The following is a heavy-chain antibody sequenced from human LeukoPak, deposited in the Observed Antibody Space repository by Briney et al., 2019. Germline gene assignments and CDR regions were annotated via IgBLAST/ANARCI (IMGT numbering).Heavy chain of an antibody. CDR2: INPNSGGT. D-gene: IGHD2-15*01. J-gene: IGHJ5*02. CDR1: GYTFTGYY. V-gene: IGHV1-2*06. CDR3: ARDKAVVAATFWFDP. Sequence: ASXKVSCKASGYTFTGYYMHWVRQAPGQGLEWMGRINPNSGGTNYAQKFQGRVTMTRDTSISTAYMELSRLRSDDTAVYYCARDKAVVAATFWFDPWGQGTLVTVSS.